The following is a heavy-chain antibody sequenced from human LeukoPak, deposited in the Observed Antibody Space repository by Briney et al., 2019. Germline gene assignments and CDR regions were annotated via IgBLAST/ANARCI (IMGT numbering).Heavy chain of an antibody. CDR3: ATWAFYHNLDV. Sequence: GGSLRLSCVASGFNIGPYAMYWVRQGPGRGLEWVSVIKEDGSGTFYSDSVRGRFTTSRDNSKNSLYLQMSSLTSVDTALYYCATWAFYHNLDVWGQGTTVAVSS. CDR2: IKEDGSGT. V-gene: IGHV3-43*02. J-gene: IGHJ6*02. CDR1: GFNIGPYA. D-gene: IGHD1-1*01.